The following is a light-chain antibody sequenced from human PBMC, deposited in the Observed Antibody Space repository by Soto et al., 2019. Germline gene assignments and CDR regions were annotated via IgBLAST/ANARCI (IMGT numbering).Light chain of an antibody. CDR1: QSISRY. V-gene: IGKV1-39*01. CDR2: SAS. Sequence: DIQMTQSPSSLSASVGDRVTVTCRAGQSISRYLNWYQQRPGKAPNLLIYSASSLQTGVPSRFSGSGSVTDFTLTITNLQPEDFATYYCQHSYNGPFTFGPGNKVDL. CDR3: QHSYNGPFT. J-gene: IGKJ3*01.